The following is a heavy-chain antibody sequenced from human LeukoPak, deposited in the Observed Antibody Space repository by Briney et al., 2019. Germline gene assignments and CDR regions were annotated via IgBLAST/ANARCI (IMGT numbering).Heavy chain of an antibody. CDR2: ISGSGGST. CDR3: ANTLPSGSYEGWFDP. J-gene: IGHJ5*02. Sequence: GGSLRLSCAASGFTFSNYAMNWVRQAPGKGLEWVSTISGSGGSTYYADSVKGRFTISRDNSKNTLYLQMNSLRAEDTAVYYCANTLPSGSYEGWFDPWGQGTLVTVSS. CDR1: GFTFSNYA. D-gene: IGHD1-26*01. V-gene: IGHV3-23*01.